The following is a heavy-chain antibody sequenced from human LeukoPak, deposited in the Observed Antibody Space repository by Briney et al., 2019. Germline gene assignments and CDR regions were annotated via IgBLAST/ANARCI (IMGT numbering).Heavy chain of an antibody. V-gene: IGHV3-48*03. CDR2: ISYTGSTI. CDR3: PRVFSYYTYSFDY. Sequence: GGSLRLSCAGFGFTFRSYEMNWVRQAPGKGLEWISYISYTGSTIYYADSVKGRFTISRDNAKNSLYLQMNSLRAEDTAVYYCPRVFSYYTYSFDYWGQGTLVPVSS. D-gene: IGHD3-22*01. J-gene: IGHJ4*02. CDR1: GFTFRSYE.